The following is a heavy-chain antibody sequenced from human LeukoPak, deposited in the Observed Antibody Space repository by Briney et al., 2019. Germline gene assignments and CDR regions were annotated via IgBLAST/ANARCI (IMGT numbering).Heavy chain of an antibody. Sequence: GGSLRLSCAASGFTFSSYGMSWVRQAPGKGLEWVSAISGSGGSTYYADSVKGRFTISRDNAKNSLYLQMNSLRAEDTALYYCARDDNYYYGSGSYYNGLDYWGQGTLVTVSS. J-gene: IGHJ4*02. D-gene: IGHD3-10*01. CDR2: ISGSGGST. CDR1: GFTFSSYG. V-gene: IGHV3-23*01. CDR3: ARDDNYYYGSGSYYNGLDY.